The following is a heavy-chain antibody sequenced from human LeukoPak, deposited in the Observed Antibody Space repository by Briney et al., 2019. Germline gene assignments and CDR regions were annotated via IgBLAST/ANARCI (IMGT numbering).Heavy chain of an antibody. CDR2: ISYDGSNK. CDR3: ASCTGYNYDSDFDY. D-gene: IGHD5-18*01. CDR1: GFTFSNYA. Sequence: GGSLRLSCAASGFTFSNYAMSWVRQAPGKGLEWVAVISYDGSNKYYADSVKGRFTISRDNSKNTLYLQMNSLRAEDTAVYYCASCTGYNYDSDFDYWGQGTLVTVSS. J-gene: IGHJ4*02. V-gene: IGHV3-30-3*01.